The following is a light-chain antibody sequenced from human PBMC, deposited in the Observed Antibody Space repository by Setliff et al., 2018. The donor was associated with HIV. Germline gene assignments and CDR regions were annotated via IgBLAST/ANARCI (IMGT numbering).Light chain of an antibody. CDR2: EVN. Sequence: QSVLTQPASVSGSPGQSITISCTGTSSDVGNYNLVSWYQQHPGKAPKLMIYEVNKRPSGVSNRFSGSKSGNTASLTISGLQAEDEAAYYCCSYAGSSTFEVFGGGTQLTVL. V-gene: IGLV2-23*02. J-gene: IGLJ2*01. CDR1: SSDVGNYNL. CDR3: CSYAGSSTFEV.